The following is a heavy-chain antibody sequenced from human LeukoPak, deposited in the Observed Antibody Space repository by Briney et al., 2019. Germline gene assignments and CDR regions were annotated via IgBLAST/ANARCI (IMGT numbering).Heavy chain of an antibody. Sequence: SETLSLTCTVSGGSISSYYWSWIRQPPGKGLEWVGYIYYSGSTNYNPSLKSRVTISVDTSKNQFSLKLSSVTAADTAVYYCARGADYYYYGMDVWGQGTTVTVSS. CDR3: ARGADYYYYGMDV. CDR2: IYYSGST. J-gene: IGHJ6*02. CDR1: GGSISSYY. V-gene: IGHV4-59*08.